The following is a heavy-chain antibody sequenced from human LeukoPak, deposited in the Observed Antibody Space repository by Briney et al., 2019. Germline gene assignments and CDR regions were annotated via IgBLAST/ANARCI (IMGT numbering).Heavy chain of an antibody. CDR2: IYYSGST. Sequence: SETLSLTCTVSGGSISSGDYYWSWIRQPPGKGLEWIGYIYYSGSTSYNPSLKSRVTISVDTSKNQFSLKLSSVTAADTAVYYCAREVGWKFSHSSVRSRYFGYWGQGTLVTVSS. J-gene: IGHJ4*02. CDR1: GGSISSGDYY. V-gene: IGHV4-30-4*01. CDR3: AREVGWKFSHSSVRSRYFGY. D-gene: IGHD1-1*01.